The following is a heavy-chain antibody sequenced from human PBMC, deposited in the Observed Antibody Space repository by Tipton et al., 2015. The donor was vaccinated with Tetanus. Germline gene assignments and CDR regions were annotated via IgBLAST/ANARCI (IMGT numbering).Heavy chain of an antibody. D-gene: IGHD2/OR15-2a*01. CDR3: SSSPGNQYLAFFDY. CDR1: GDSINSGDYY. CDR2: IYYSGST. V-gene: IGHV4-30-4*01. J-gene: IGHJ4*02. Sequence: TLSLTCSVSGDSINSGDYYWSWIRQPPGKGLEWIGYIYYSGSTYYNPSLKSRVTISIDTSKSQFSLRLSSVTAADTAVYYCSSSPGNQYLAFFDYWGRGTLVTVSS.